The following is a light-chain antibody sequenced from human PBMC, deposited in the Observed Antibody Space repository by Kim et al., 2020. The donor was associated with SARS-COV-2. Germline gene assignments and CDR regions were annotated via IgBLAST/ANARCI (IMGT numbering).Light chain of an antibody. Sequence: EIVLTQSPGTLSLSPGERATLSCRTSQSLSTYLAWYQQKPGQAPRLRMYETSRRATGIPDRFSGSGSGTDFTLTISKVEPEDFAVYHCQQYVNSPYTFGQGTKLAI. V-gene: IGKV3-20*01. CDR1: QSLSTY. CDR3: QQYVNSPYT. CDR2: ETS. J-gene: IGKJ2*01.